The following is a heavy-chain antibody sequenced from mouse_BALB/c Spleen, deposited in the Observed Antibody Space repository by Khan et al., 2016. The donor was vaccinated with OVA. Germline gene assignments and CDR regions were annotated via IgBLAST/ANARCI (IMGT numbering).Heavy chain of an antibody. CDR3: AAPGLEGYFYAMEY. J-gene: IGHJ4*01. CDR1: GFTFSSYT. Sequence: EVELVESGGGLVQPGGSLKLSCVASGFTFSSYTMSWVRQTPEKRLEWVAFISSGGVSTYYPATVKGRFAISRDNAMNTLYLQMSSLKSEDTALYCCAAPGLEGYFYAMEYWDQETSVTVSS. CDR2: ISSGGVST. V-gene: IGHV5-12-2*01. D-gene: IGHD3-1*01.